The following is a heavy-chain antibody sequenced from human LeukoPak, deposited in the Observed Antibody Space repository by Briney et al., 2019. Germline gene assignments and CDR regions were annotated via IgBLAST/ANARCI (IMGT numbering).Heavy chain of an antibody. V-gene: IGHV4-4*07. J-gene: IGHJ5*02. CDR3: ARNVPYGSSSRSRVDP. CDR1: GGSISSYY. CDR2: IYPSGNT. Sequence: KPSETLSLTCTVSGGSISSYYWSWIRQPAGKELEWIGRIYPSGNTDYNPSLKSRVTMSLDTSKNQFSLKLSSVTAADTAIYYCARNVPYGSSSRSRVDPWGQGTLVTVSS. D-gene: IGHD6-6*01.